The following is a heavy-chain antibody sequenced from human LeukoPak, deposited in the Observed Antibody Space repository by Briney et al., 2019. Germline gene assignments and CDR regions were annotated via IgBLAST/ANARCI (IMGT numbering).Heavy chain of an antibody. V-gene: IGHV3-66*01. Sequence: GGSLRLSCAASEFSVGSNYMTWVRQAPGKGLEWVSLIYSGGSTYYADSVKGRFTISRDNSKNTLYLQMNSLRAEDTAVYYCAKASLRYCSSTSCYSKSDYYYYYMDVWGKGTTVTISS. J-gene: IGHJ6*03. CDR1: EFSVGSNY. D-gene: IGHD2-2*01. CDR3: AKASLRYCSSTSCYSKSDYYYYYMDV. CDR2: IYSGGST.